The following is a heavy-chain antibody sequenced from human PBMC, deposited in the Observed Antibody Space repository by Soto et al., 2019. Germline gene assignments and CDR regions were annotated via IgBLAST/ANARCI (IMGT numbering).Heavy chain of an antibody. D-gene: IGHD3-10*01. CDR2: IYSGGST. Sequence: EVQLVESGGGLVQPGGSLRLSCAASGFTVSSNYMSWVRQAPGKGLEWVSGIYSGGSTYYADSVKGRFTISRDNSKNTVYLQMNNMGPEDTAVYYCARAGVRGVIGWFDTWGQGTLVTVST. V-gene: IGHV3-66*01. CDR3: ARAGVRGVIGWFDT. CDR1: GFTVSSNY. J-gene: IGHJ5*02.